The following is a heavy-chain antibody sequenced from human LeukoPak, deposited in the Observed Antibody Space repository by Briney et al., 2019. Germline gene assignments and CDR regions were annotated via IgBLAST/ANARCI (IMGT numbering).Heavy chain of an antibody. CDR3: ARQRSGSDAFDI. V-gene: IGHV3-30*02. CDR2: IRYDGDDK. Sequence: GGSLRLSCAASGFTFSYYGMHWVRQAPGKGLEWVAFIRYDGDDKYYADSVKGRFTISRDNSKNTLYLQMNSLRAEDTAVYYCARQRSGSDAFDIWGQGTMVTVSS. J-gene: IGHJ3*02. D-gene: IGHD3-3*01. CDR1: GFTFSYYG.